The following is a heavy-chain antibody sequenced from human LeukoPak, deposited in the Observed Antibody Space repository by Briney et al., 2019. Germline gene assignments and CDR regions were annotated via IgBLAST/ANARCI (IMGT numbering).Heavy chain of an antibody. V-gene: IGHV1-69*01. Sequence: SVKVSCKASGGTFSSYAISWVRQAPGQGLGWMGGVIPIFGTANYAQKFQGRVTITADESTSTAYMELSSLRSEDTAVYYCARSFSSSVYYYGMDVWGQGTTVTVSS. D-gene: IGHD6-6*01. CDR3: ARSFSSSVYYYGMDV. J-gene: IGHJ6*02. CDR1: GGTFSSYA. CDR2: VIPIFGTA.